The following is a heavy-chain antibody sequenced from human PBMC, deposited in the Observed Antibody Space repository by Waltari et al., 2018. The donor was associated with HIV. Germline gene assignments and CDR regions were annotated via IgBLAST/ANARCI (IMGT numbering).Heavy chain of an antibody. CDR3: ARDTLGTLDY. CDR2: VGTAGET. CDR1: GFIFTTYD. V-gene: IGHV3-13*01. Sequence: EVQLVESGGGLVQPGGSLRLSCAASGFIFTTYDMHWVLQRTGKGLEWVSAVGTAGETYYSDSVKGRLTISREDAKNSLFLQMNSLRAEDTALYYCARDTLGTLDYWGQGILITVSS. J-gene: IGHJ4*02.